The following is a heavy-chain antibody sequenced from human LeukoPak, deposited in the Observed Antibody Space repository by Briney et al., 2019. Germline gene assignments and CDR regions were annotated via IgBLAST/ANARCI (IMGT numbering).Heavy chain of an antibody. CDR1: GFTFSSYG. V-gene: IGHV3-30*18. D-gene: IGHD3-22*01. CDR3: AKDRVVVITTVMEGMDV. CDR2: ISYDGSNK. Sequence: GGSLRLSCAASGFTFSSYGMHWVRQAPGKGLEWVAVISYDGSNKYYADSVKGRFTISRDNSKNTLYLQMNSLRAEDTAVYYCAKDRVVVITTVMEGMDVWGQGTTVTVSS. J-gene: IGHJ6*02.